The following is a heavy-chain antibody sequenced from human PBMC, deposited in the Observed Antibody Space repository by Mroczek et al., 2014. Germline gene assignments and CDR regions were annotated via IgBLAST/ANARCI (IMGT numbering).Heavy chain of an antibody. Sequence: VQLQESGGGLVKPGGSLRLSCAASGFTFSSYSMNWVRQAPGKGLEWVSSISSSSSYIYYADSVKGRFTISRDNAKNSLYLQMNSLRAEDTAVYYCARGTVTTWGCMDVVGTKGPRSPVSS. J-gene: IGHJ6*02. CDR3: ARGTVTTWGCMDV. CDR1: GFTFSSYS. CDR2: ISSSSSYI. D-gene: IGHD4-11*01. V-gene: IGHV3-21*01.